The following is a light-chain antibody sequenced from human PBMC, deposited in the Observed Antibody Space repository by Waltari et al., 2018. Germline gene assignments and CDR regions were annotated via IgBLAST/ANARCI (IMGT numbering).Light chain of an antibody. CDR3: SSYTASSTRV. V-gene: IGLV2-14*01. Sequence: QSALTQPASVSGSPGQSITISCTGTRSDVGGYNYVSWYQQHPDKVPKLLIFEVSHRPAGCSDRFSGSKSGNTASLTISGLQTEDEANYYCSSYTASSTRVFGGGTTLTVL. CDR2: EVS. J-gene: IGLJ3*02. CDR1: RSDVGGYNY.